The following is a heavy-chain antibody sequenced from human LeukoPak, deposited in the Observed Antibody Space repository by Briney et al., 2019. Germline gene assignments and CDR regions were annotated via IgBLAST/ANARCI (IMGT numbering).Heavy chain of an antibody. Sequence: SETLSLTGPVPGGSISSYNGSWIRQPAGKGLEWIGRIYASGNTNYNPSLKSRVTMSQDTSENQFALKLTSVTAADTAVYYCARGDNRLRWNGAFDFWGRGTLVTVSS. V-gene: IGHV4-4*07. J-gene: IGHJ4*02. CDR2: IYASGNT. D-gene: IGHD4-23*01. CDR1: GGSISSYN. CDR3: ARGDNRLRWNGAFDF.